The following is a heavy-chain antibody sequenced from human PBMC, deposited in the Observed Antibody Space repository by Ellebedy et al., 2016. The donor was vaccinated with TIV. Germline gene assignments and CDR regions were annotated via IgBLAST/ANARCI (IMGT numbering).Heavy chain of an antibody. CDR3: ATTSIAGSPSLKYYDFWSGYSTPDY. CDR1: GSTFSDYG. Sequence: GGSLRLSCAASGSTFSDYGTHWVRQAPGKGLEWVALISYDGSNKYYADSVKGRFTVSIDNSKNTLYLQMDSLRPKDTAVYYCATTSIAGSPSLKYYDFWSGYSTPDYWGQGTLVTVSS. CDR2: ISYDGSNK. V-gene: IGHV3-30*03. J-gene: IGHJ4*02. D-gene: IGHD3-3*01.